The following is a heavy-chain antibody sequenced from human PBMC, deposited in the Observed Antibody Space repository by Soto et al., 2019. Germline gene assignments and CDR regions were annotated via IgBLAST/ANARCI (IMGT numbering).Heavy chain of an antibody. CDR3: ARGGEVGVAGSAAFEM. J-gene: IGHJ3*02. D-gene: IGHD3-3*01. V-gene: IGHV1-46*01. Sequence: QVQLVQSGAEVKKPGASVKISCTASGYTVTTHYMHWVRQAPGRGLEWMGAINPGSGAAKYTQTFRARVTMTRDTSTNTVYMEMSALRSEDTAVFYCARGGEVGVAGSAAFEMWGQGTMVTVSS. CDR2: INPGSGAA. CDR1: GYTVTTHY.